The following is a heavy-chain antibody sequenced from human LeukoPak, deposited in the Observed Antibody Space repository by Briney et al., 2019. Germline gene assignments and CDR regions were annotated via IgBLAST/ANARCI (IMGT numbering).Heavy chain of an antibody. D-gene: IGHD2-21*02. Sequence: KPSGTLSLTCAVSGGSISSSNWWSWVRQPPGKGLEWIGEIYHSGSTNYNPSLKSRVTISVDTSKNQFSLKLSSVTAADTAVYYCARGQEVVTATYDYWGQGTLVTVSS. CDR2: IYHSGST. V-gene: IGHV4-4*02. CDR1: GGSISSSNW. J-gene: IGHJ4*02. CDR3: ARGQEVVTATYDY.